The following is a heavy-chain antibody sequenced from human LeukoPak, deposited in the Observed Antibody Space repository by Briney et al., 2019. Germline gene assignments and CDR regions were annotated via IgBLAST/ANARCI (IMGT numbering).Heavy chain of an antibody. J-gene: IGHJ3*02. D-gene: IGHD6-19*01. CDR3: AHRRSIAVAGDILLDAFDI. CDR1: GFSLSTSGVG. V-gene: IGHV2-5*02. CDR2: IYWDDDK. Sequence: SGPTLVNPTQTLTLTCTFSGFSLSTSGVGVGWIRQPPGKALEWLALIYWDDDKRYSPSLRSRLTITKDTSKNQVVLTMTNMDPVDTATYYCAHRRSIAVAGDILLDAFDIWGQGTMVTVSS.